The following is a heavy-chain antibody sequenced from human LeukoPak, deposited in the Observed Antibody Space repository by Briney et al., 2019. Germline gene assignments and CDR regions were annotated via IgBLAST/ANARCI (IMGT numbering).Heavy chain of an antibody. V-gene: IGHV4-30-4*01. Sequence: SETLSLTCTVSGGSISSGDYYWSWIRQPPGKGLEWIGYIYYSGSTYYNPSLKSRVTISVDTSKSQFSLKLSSVTAADTAVYYCASDYYDSSGYAHFDYWGQGTLVTVPS. CDR1: GGSISSGDYY. J-gene: IGHJ4*02. CDR2: IYYSGST. D-gene: IGHD3-22*01. CDR3: ASDYYDSSGYAHFDY.